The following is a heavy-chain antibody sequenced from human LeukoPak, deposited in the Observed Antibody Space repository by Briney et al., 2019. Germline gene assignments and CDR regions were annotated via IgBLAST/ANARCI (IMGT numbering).Heavy chain of an antibody. J-gene: IGHJ6*03. CDR3: ARPFGYYSSTSCSYMDV. V-gene: IGHV4-34*01. D-gene: IGHD2-2*03. CDR1: GGSFSGYY. CDR2: INHSGST. Sequence: SETLSLTCAVYGGSFSGYYWSWIRQPPGKGLEWIGEINHSGSTNYNPSLKSRVTISVDTSKNQFSLKLSSVTAADTAVYYCARPFGYYSSTSCSYMDVWGKGTTVTVSS.